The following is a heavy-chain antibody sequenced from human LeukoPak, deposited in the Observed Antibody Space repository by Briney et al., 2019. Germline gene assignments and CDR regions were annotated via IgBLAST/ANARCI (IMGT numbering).Heavy chain of an antibody. Sequence: PGGSLRLSRAASGFTFSSYWMSWVRQAPGKGLEWVANIKQDGSEKYYVDSVKGRFTISRDNAKNSLYLQMNSLRAEDTAVYYCARVFPPGIAVAGTSLDYWGQGTLVTVSS. CDR1: GFTFSSYW. D-gene: IGHD6-19*01. CDR3: ARVFPPGIAVAGTSLDY. CDR2: IKQDGSEK. V-gene: IGHV3-7*01. J-gene: IGHJ4*02.